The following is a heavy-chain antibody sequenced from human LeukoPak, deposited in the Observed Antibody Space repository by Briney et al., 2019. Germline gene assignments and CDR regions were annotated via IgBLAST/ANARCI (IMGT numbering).Heavy chain of an antibody. Sequence: SETLSLTCTVSGGSISSSSYYWGWIRQPPGKGLEWIGYIYYRGSTNYNPSLESRVTISVDTSKNQFSLKLTSVTAADTAVYYCARVLWNDRRDFDYWGQGTLVTVSS. V-gene: IGHV4-31*03. CDR1: GGSISSSSYY. CDR2: IYYRGST. J-gene: IGHJ4*02. D-gene: IGHD1-1*01. CDR3: ARVLWNDRRDFDY.